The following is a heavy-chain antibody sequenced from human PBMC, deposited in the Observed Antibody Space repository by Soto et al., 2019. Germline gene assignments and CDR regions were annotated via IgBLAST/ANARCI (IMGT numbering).Heavy chain of an antibody. CDR3: ARGALNSYGDYLDY. D-gene: IGHD4-17*01. Sequence: SVKVSCKASGGTFISYTISWVRQAPGQGLEWMGRIIPILGIANYAQKFQGRVTITADKSTSTACMELSSLRSEDTAVYYCARGALNSYGDYLDYWGQGTLVTVSS. V-gene: IGHV1-69*02. CDR2: IIPILGIA. CDR1: GGTFISYT. J-gene: IGHJ4*02.